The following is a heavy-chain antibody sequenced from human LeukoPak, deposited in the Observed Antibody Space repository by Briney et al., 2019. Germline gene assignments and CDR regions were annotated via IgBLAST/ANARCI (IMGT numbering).Heavy chain of an antibody. CDR3: ARHSRVIPGAICAFDF. D-gene: IGHD2-2*01. Sequence: SETLSLTCAVSGSSVYIDCYWAWVRQSPEKGLEWIGSVHPGGTIYSNPSLRSRHTISVDTSANHFSLNLRSVTAADTALYYCARHSRVIPGAICAFDFWGQGTKVTVSS. J-gene: IGHJ3*01. CDR1: GSSVYIDCY. CDR2: VHPGGTI. V-gene: IGHV4-38-2*01.